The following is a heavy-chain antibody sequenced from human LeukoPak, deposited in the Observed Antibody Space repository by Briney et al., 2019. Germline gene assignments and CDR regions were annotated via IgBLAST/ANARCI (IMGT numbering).Heavy chain of an antibody. V-gene: IGHV3-7*01. D-gene: IGHD3-22*01. CDR1: GFTFSSYW. Sequence: GGSLRLSCAASGFTFSSYWMTWVRQAPGKGLEWVAHVKPDGSEKSYVDSVKGRFTISRDNAQNSLYLQMNSLRAEDTAVYYCARDRGYYVFDYWGQGTPVTVSS. CDR2: VKPDGSEK. J-gene: IGHJ4*02. CDR3: ARDRGYYVFDY.